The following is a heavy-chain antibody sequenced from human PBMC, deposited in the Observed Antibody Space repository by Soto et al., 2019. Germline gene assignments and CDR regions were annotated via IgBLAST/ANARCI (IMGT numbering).Heavy chain of an antibody. CDR3: ARHITPIAAKYYFDY. CDR2: ISAYNGNT. CDR1: GYTFTSYG. Sequence: GASVKVSFKASGYTFTSYGISWGRKAPGQGLEWMGWISAYNGNTNYAQKLQGRVTMTTDTSTSAAYMELRSLRSDDTAVYYCARHITPIAAKYYFDYWGQGTLVTVLL. D-gene: IGHD6-6*01. J-gene: IGHJ4*02. V-gene: IGHV1-18*01.